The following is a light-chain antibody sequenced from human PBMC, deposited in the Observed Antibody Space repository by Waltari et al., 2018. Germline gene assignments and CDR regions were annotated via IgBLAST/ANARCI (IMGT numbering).Light chain of an antibody. CDR2: EVS. CDR3: CSYAGSTSLL. J-gene: IGLJ3*02. Sequence: QSALTQPASVSGSPGQSITISCTGTSSDAGSYNLVSWYQQHPGKAPKLMIYEVSKRPSRVSNRFSGSKSGNTASLTISGLQAEDEADYYCCSYAGSTSLLFGGGTELTVL. V-gene: IGLV2-23*02. CDR1: SSDAGSYNL.